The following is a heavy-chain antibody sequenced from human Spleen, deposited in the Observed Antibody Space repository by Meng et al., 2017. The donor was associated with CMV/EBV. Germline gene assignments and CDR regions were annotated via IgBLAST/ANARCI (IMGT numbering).Heavy chain of an antibody. D-gene: IGHD3-3*01. CDR2: INGDGSSS. Sequence: GGSLRLSCAASGLTFGSYSMNWVRQAPGKGLVWVSRINGDGSSSSYADSVKGRFTISRDNAKNTLYLQMNSLRAEDTAVYYCARADFWSGYYIEYWGQGTLVTVSS. V-gene: IGHV3-74*01. J-gene: IGHJ4*02. CDR1: GLTFGSYS. CDR3: ARADFWSGYYIEY.